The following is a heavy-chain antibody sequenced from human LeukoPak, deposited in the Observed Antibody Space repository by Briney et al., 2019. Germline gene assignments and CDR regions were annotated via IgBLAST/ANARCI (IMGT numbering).Heavy chain of an antibody. CDR3: ESGDPTNWFDP. V-gene: IGHV3-23*01. CDR2: ISGSGGST. J-gene: IGHJ5*02. D-gene: IGHD4-17*01. CDR1: GFTFSSYA. Sequence: GESLRLSCAASGFTFSSYAMSWVRQAPGKGLEWVSAISGSGGSTYYADSVKGRLTISRDNSKNTLYLQMNSLRAEDTAVYYCESGDPTNWFDPWGQGTLVTVSS.